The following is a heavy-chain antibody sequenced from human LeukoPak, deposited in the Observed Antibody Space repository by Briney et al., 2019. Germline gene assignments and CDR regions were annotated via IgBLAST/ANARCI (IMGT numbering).Heavy chain of an antibody. J-gene: IGHJ4*02. CDR2: IGGSDGRT. D-gene: IGHD3-10*01. CDR3: ADSPNSGY. CDR1: GFGFTFRNYA. V-gene: IGHV3-23*01. Sequence: GGSLRLSCAASGFGFTFRNYAMSWVRQAPGKGLEWVSSIGGSDGRTYYADSVKGRFTISRDNSKNTLYLQMNSLRAEDTAVYYRADSPNSGYWGQGTLVTVSS.